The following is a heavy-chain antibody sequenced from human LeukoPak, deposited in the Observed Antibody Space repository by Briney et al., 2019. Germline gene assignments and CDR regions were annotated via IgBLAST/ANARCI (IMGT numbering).Heavy chain of an antibody. CDR2: IDPSAGST. Sequence: ASVKVSCKTSGYTFTGSYMHWVRQAPGQGLEWMGVIDPSAGSTTYAQKFQGRVTMTRDTATSTVYMELSSLRSEDTAVYYCARAHYASSNIKVPFDVWGKGTTVTVSS. D-gene: IGHD3-22*01. J-gene: IGHJ6*04. V-gene: IGHV1-46*01. CDR3: ARAHYASSNIKVPFDV. CDR1: GYTFTGSY.